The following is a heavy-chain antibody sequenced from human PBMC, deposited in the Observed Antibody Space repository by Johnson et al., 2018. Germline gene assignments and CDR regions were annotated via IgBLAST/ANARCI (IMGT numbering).Heavy chain of an antibody. Sequence: VQLLESGGGVVQPGRSLRLSCAASGFTFSSCGMHWVRQAPGKGLEWVAVISYDGSNKYYEDSVKGRFTISRDNSKNTLYLQMNSLRAEDTAVYYCARLAVAGLEYYYYYGMDVWGQGTTVTVS. CDR3: ARLAVAGLEYYYYYGMDV. CDR2: ISYDGSNK. V-gene: IGHV3-30*03. D-gene: IGHD6-19*01. CDR1: GFTFSSCG. J-gene: IGHJ6*02.